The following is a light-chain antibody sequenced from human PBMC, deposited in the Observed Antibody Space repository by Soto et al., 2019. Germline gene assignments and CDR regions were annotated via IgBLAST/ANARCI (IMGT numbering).Light chain of an antibody. J-gene: IGKJ1*01. Sequence: DIQMTLSPATLSASVEDRVTITCRASESISTWLAWYQQKPGKAPKLLIYDASSLESGVPSRWSCSGSGTEFTLSISILEPDDFATYYGVWYYSYWRFGQRTNVDI. CDR1: ESISTW. V-gene: IGKV1-5*01. CDR2: DAS. CDR3: VWYYSYWR.